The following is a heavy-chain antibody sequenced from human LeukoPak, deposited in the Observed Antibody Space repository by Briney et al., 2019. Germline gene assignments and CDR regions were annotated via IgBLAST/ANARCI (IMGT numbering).Heavy chain of an antibody. V-gene: IGHV1-2*02. Sequence: ASVKVSCKASGYTFTSYDINWVRQAPGQGLEWMGWINPNSGGTNYAQKFQGRVTMTRDTSISTAYMELSRLRSDDTAVYYCARGAGLITMVRGVIGFDYWGQGTLVTVSS. J-gene: IGHJ4*02. CDR3: ARGAGLITMVRGVIGFDY. CDR2: INPNSGGT. CDR1: GYTFTSYD. D-gene: IGHD3-10*01.